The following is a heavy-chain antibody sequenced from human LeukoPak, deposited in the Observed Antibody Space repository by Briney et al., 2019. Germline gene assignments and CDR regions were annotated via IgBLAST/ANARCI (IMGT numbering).Heavy chain of an antibody. CDR3: AAMAPTGYSSGWDDTGGGY. D-gene: IGHD6-19*01. CDR2: IYYTGST. V-gene: IGHV4-39*07. J-gene: IGHJ4*02. CDR1: GGSISSSSYY. Sequence: ASETLPLTCTVSGGSISSSSYYWGWIRQPPGKGLEWIGSIYYTGSTYYNPSLKSRVTVSVDTSKNQFSLKLSSVTAADTAVYYCAAMAPTGYSSGWDDTGGGYWGQGTLVTVSS.